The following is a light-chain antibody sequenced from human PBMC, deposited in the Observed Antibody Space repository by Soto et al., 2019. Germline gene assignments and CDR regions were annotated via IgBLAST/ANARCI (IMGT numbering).Light chain of an antibody. CDR3: QSYDSFLV. CDR1: SSNIGAVYD. V-gene: IGLV1-40*01. CDR2: GNS. Sequence: QSVLTLPPSVSGAPGQRVTISCTGSSSNIGAVYDIHWYQQLPGTAPRLLIYGNSNRPSGVPDRFSGSNSGTSASLAITGLQAEDEADYYCQSYDSFLVFGTGTKLTVL. J-gene: IGLJ1*01.